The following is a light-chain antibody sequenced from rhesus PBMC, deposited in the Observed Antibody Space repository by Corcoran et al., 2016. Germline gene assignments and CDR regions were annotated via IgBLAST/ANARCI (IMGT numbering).Light chain of an antibody. CDR2: DTS. J-gene: IGLJ2*01. CDR1: AAAVTGSHY. V-gene: IGLV7-88*01. Sequence: QAVVTQEPSLPVSPGGTVTLTWGSSAAAVTGSHYPYWFQQKPGQAPRTLIYDTSNKLSWTPARFSGSLLGGKAALTLAGAQTEDEAESYCWLHYRGAHLFGGGTRLTVL. CDR3: WLHYRGAHL.